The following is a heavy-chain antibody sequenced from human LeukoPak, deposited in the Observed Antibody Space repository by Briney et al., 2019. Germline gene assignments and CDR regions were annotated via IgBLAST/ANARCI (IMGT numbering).Heavy chain of an antibody. J-gene: IGHJ4*02. CDR2: IYSGGTT. D-gene: IGHD5-18*01. Sequence: GGSLRLSCAASGFTVSTNCMTWVRQAPGKGLEWVSTIYSGGTTYYADSVMGRFTISRHNSRNTLYLQMNSLRAEDTAVYYCSRVDTVMAYYFDLWGQGTLVTVSS. V-gene: IGHV3-53*04. CDR3: SRVDTVMAYYFDL. CDR1: GFTVSTNC.